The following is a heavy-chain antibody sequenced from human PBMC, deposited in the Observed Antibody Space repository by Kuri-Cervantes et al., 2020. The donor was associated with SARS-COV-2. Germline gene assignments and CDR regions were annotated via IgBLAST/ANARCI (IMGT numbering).Heavy chain of an antibody. J-gene: IGHJ6*03. V-gene: IGHV3-15*01. CDR2: IKSKTDGGTT. D-gene: IGHD2-2*01. CDR1: GFTFSNDW. Sequence: GESLKISCAASGFTFSNDWMSWVRQAPGKGLEWVGRIKSKTDGGTTDYAAPVKGRFTISRDDSKNTLYLQMNSLKTEDTAVYYCTTGKYCSSTSCTYYYYYYMDVWGKGTTVTVSS. CDR3: TTGKYCSSTSCTYYYYYYMDV.